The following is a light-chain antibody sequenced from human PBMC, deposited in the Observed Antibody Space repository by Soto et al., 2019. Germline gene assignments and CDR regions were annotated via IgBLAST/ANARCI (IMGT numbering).Light chain of an antibody. CDR2: GNK. CDR3: QSYDSSLSVSYG. CDR1: SSNIGAGYD. V-gene: IGLV1-40*01. Sequence: QSVLTQPPSVSGAPGQRVTISCTGSSSNIGAGYDVHWYQQRPGTAPKLLIYGNKNRPSGVPNRFSGSKSGTSASLAITGLQAEDEADYYCQSYDSSLSVSYGFGNGTKVTAL. J-gene: IGLJ1*01.